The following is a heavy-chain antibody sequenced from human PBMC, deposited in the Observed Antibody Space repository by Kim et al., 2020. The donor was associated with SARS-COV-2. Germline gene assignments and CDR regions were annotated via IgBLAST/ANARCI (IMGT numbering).Heavy chain of an antibody. J-gene: IGHJ4*02. D-gene: IGHD3-22*01. V-gene: IGHV4-39*01. CDR3: ARHTITYYDSSGYFFDY. Sequence: LNSRVTISVDTSKNPCSLKLSSVTAADTAVYYCARHTITYYDSSGYFFDYWGQGTLVTVSS.